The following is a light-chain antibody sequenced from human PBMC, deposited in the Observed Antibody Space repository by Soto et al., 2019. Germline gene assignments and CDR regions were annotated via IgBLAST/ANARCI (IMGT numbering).Light chain of an antibody. CDR2: KAS. CDR1: QTISSW. Sequence: IQLTESPSSLSASVVAIVTITCRASQTISSWLAWYQQKPGKAPKLLTYKASTLKSGVPSRFSGSGSGTEFTLTISSLQPDDFATYYCQHYNSYSEAFGQGTKVDI. J-gene: IGKJ1*01. V-gene: IGKV1-5*03. CDR3: QHYNSYSEA.